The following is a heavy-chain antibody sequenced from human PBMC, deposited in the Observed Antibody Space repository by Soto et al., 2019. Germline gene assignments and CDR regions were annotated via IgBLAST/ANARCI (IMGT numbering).Heavy chain of an antibody. V-gene: IGHV4-59*01. D-gene: IGHD3-10*01. CDR2: IYYSGST. J-gene: IGHJ6*03. Sequence: SETLSLTCTVSGGSISSYYWSWIRQPPGKGLEWIGYIYYSGSTNYNPSLKSRVTISVDTSKNQFSLKLSSVTAADTAVYYCARSYYGSGSYYNLDYYMDVWGKGTTVTVSS. CDR3: ARSYYGSGSYYNLDYYMDV. CDR1: GGSISSYY.